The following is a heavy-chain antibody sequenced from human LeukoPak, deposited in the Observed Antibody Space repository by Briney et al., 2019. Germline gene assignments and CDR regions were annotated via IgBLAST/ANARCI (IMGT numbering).Heavy chain of an antibody. CDR1: GFTFSSYA. Sequence: GGSLRLSCAASGFTFSSYAMNWVRQAPGKGLEWVSVISGTGGRTYYADSVKGRFTISRDNSKNTLYLQMNSLRAEDTAVYYCARDNWNFRDYYYMDVWGKGTTVTVSS. V-gene: IGHV3-23*01. CDR2: ISGTGGRT. D-gene: IGHD1-7*01. CDR3: ARDNWNFRDYYYMDV. J-gene: IGHJ6*03.